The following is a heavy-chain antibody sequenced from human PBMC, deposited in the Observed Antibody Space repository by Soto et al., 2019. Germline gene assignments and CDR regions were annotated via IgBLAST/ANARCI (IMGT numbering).Heavy chain of an antibody. CDR1: GGSISTTNYF. D-gene: IGHD6-13*01. V-gene: IGHV4-39*01. J-gene: IGHJ4*02. Sequence: SETLSLTCTVSGGSISTTNYFWGWIRKPPGKGLEWIGSISFSGGIYYSPSLKSRVTMSVDTSTNQFSLKLSSVTAADSAVYYCARAGFPSIAAGIFDYWGQGTLVTVSS. CDR3: ARAGFPSIAAGIFDY. CDR2: ISFSGGI.